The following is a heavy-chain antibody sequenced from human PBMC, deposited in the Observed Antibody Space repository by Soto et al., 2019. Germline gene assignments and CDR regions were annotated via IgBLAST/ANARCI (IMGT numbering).Heavy chain of an antibody. Sequence: QVQLVQSGAEVQKPGSSVKVSCKASGGTFSSYAISWVRQAPGQGLEWMGGIIPIFGTANYAQKFQGRVTITADESTSTAYMELSSLRSEDTAVYYCARDHCSSTSCYEDYYYGMDVWGQGTTVTVSS. CDR1: GGTFSSYA. CDR2: IIPIFGTA. J-gene: IGHJ6*02. D-gene: IGHD2-2*01. CDR3: ARDHCSSTSCYEDYYYGMDV. V-gene: IGHV1-69*01.